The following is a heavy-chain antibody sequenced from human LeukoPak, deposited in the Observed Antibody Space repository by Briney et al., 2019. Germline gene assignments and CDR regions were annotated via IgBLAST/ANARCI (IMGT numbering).Heavy chain of an antibody. CDR1: GFTFDDYA. CDR2: ISWNSGSI. CDR3: ARKLYYYDTSPAGWFDP. D-gene: IGHD3-22*01. Sequence: GGSLRLSCAASGFTFDDYAMPWVRQAPGKGLEWVSGISWNSGSIGYADSVKGRFTISRDNAKNSLYLQISGLRAEDTAVYHCARKLYYYDTSPAGWFDPWGQGTLVTVS. J-gene: IGHJ5*02. V-gene: IGHV3-9*01.